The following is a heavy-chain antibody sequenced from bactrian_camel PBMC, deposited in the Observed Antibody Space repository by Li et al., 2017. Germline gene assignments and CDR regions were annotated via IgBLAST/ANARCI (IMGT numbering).Heavy chain of an antibody. CDR3: AAGSFLLRRATCHGSNYY. Sequence: QLVESGGGSVQAGGSLRLSCTASALTFDSQDMGWYRQAPGNECELVSDISKDDGAYYANSVKGRFTITQTGNTVYLQMNSLKVEDTAVYYCAAGSFLLRRATCHGSNYYWGQGTQVTVS. J-gene: IGHJ4*01. CDR1: ALTFDSQD. D-gene: IGHD2*01. CDR2: ISKDDGA. V-gene: IGHV3S55*01.